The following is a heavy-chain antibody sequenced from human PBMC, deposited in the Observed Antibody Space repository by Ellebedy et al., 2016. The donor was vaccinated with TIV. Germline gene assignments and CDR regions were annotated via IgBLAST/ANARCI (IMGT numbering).Heavy chain of an antibody. J-gene: IGHJ5*02. CDR3: AGGNRTFNP. D-gene: IGHD1-14*01. V-gene: IGHV3-30*03. Sequence: PGGSLRPSCAASGFTFSSYGMHWVRQAPGKGLEWVAIILNDGNDKYYADSVKGRFTISRDNSKNTVYLQMNSLRAEDTAVYYCAGGNRTFNPWGQGTLVTVSS. CDR1: GFTFSSYG. CDR2: ILNDGNDK.